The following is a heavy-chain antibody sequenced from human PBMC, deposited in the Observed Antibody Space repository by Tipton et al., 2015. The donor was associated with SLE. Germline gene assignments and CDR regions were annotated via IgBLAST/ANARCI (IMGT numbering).Heavy chain of an antibody. Sequence: TLSLTCTVSGGSIDYHYWSWIRQTPGKGLEYIGFIHYSGKTDSHPSLKSRVTMSVDTSKNQFSLRLSSVTTADTAVYYCARLWSGVRPPDYWGRGTEVTVSS. J-gene: IGHJ4*02. V-gene: IGHV4-59*11. CDR2: IHYSGKT. CDR1: GGSIDYHY. D-gene: IGHD3/OR15-3a*01. CDR3: ARLWSGVRPPDY.